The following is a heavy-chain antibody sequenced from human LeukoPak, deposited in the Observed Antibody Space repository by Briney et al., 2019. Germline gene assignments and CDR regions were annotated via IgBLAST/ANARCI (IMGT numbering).Heavy chain of an antibody. J-gene: IGHJ4*02. V-gene: IGHV3-23*01. CDR3: TKDQTGDGFNSI. CDR1: GFAFANFA. CDR2: MSGSGDWT. Sequence: GGSLRLSCAASGFAFANFAMSWVRQAPGKGLEWVSTMSGSGDWTYYADSARGRFAISRDNSKNTLYLHMADLRAEDTAVYYCTKDQTGDGFNSIWGQGTLVTVSS. D-gene: IGHD5-24*01.